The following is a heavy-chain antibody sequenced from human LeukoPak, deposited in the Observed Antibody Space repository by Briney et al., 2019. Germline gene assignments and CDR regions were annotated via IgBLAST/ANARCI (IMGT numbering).Heavy chain of an antibody. CDR3: ARGLRNTILGGDYY. CDR1: GFTFSSYE. D-gene: IGHD3-3*01. Sequence: GGSLRLSCAASGFTFSSYEMNWVRQAPGKGLEWVSYISSSGSTIYYADSVKGRFTISRDNAKNSLYLQMNSLRAEDTAVYYCARGLRNTILGGDYYWGQGTLVTVSS. V-gene: IGHV3-48*03. J-gene: IGHJ4*02. CDR2: ISSSGSTI.